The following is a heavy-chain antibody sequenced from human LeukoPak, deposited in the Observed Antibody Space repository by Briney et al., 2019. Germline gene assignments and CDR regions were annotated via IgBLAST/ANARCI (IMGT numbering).Heavy chain of an antibody. CDR1: GGSISSGSYY. Sequence: SETLSLTCTVSGGSISSGSYYWSWIRQPAGKGLEWIGRIYTSGSTNYNPSLKSRVTISVGTSKNQFSLKLSSVTAADTAVYYCARTCSSTSCYYYYYMDVWGKGTTVTISS. J-gene: IGHJ6*03. CDR3: ARTCSSTSCYYYYYMDV. D-gene: IGHD2-2*01. CDR2: IYTSGST. V-gene: IGHV4-61*02.